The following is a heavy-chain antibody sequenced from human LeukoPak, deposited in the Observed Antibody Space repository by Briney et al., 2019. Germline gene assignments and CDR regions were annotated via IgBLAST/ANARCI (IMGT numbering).Heavy chain of an antibody. CDR2: IYPGDSDT. J-gene: IGHJ4*02. CDR1: GYRFTSYW. CDR3: ARIAYYYDSSGYYPYYFDY. D-gene: IGHD3-22*01. Sequence: GGALEISWKGSGYRFTSYWIGWVRQVPGKGLEWMGIIYPGDSDTRYSPSFQGQVTISADKSISTAYLQWSSLKASDTAMYYCARIAYYYDSSGYYPYYFDYWGQGTLVTVSS. V-gene: IGHV5-51*01.